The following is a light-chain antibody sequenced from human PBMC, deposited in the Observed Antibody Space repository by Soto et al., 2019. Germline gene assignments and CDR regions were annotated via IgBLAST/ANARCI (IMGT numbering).Light chain of an antibody. Sequence: EIVMTQSPAHLSVSPGERATLSFRARQSLSSNLAWYQQKPGQAPRLLIYDASNRATGIPARFSGSGSGTDFTLTISSLEPEDFAVYYCHQRSNWLTFGGGTKVDI. CDR1: QSLSSN. V-gene: IGKV3-11*01. CDR3: HQRSNWLT. J-gene: IGKJ4*01. CDR2: DAS.